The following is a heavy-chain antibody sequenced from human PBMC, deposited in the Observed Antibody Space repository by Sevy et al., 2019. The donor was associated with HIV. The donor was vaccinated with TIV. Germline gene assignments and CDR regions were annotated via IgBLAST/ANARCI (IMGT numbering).Heavy chain of an antibody. D-gene: IGHD3-10*01. V-gene: IGHV3-48*03. CDR1: GFTFSSYE. J-gene: IGHJ6*02. Sequence: GGSLRLSCAASGFTFSSYEMNWVRQAPGKGLEWVSYISSSGSTIYYADSVKGRFTISRDNAKNSLYLQMNSLRAEDTAVYYWASSRGSGKHYYYGMDVWGQGTTVTVSS. CDR3: ASSRGSGKHYYYGMDV. CDR2: ISSSGSTI.